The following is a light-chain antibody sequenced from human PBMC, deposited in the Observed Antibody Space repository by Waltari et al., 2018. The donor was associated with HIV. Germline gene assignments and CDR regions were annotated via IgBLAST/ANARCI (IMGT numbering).Light chain of an antibody. Sequence: SSDLTQDPSVSVALGQTVRLTCQGDSLRSYYESWYQQEKGQAPVVVFFGRNNRPSGIPDRFAGSSSGNTASLTITGAQAEDEADYYCHSRDSSGYHVVFGGGTKVTVL. CDR1: SLRSYY. CDR2: GRN. V-gene: IGLV3-19*01. J-gene: IGLJ2*01. CDR3: HSRDSSGYHVV.